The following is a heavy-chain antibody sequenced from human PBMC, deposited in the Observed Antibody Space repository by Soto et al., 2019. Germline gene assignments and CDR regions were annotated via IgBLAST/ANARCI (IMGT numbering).Heavy chain of an antibody. V-gene: IGHV4-30-2*01. CDR1: GGSVSSANHS. CDR3: ARVFPRFYYYFDT. Sequence: SETLSLTCAVSGGSVSSANHSWSWIRQPPGKGLEWIGNIYRSGSTDYNPSLKSRVTISVDRSKNQFSLKLSSVTAADTAVYYCARVFPRFYYYFDTWGQGTKVTVSS. D-gene: IGHD2-21*01. J-gene: IGHJ4*02. CDR2: IYRSGST.